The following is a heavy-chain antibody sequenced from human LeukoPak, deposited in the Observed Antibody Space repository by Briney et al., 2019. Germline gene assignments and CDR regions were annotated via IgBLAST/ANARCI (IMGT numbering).Heavy chain of an antibody. J-gene: IGHJ4*02. CDR1: GDSISTYY. D-gene: IGHD6-25*01. V-gene: IGHV4-59*08. Sequence: PSETLSLTCTVSGDSISTYYWSWIRQPPGKGLEWIGYISNSVYTNYNPSVTSRVTMSVDTSKNQFSLKLTSVAAADTAVYYCARHARSDYANAKFDYWGQGALVTVSS. CDR3: ARHARSDYANAKFDY. CDR2: ISNSVYT.